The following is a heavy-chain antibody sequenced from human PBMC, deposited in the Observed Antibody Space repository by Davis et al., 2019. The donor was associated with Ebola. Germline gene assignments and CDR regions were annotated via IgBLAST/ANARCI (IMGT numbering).Heavy chain of an antibody. CDR2: ISSSSSTI. CDR3: ASIITFGGGSYYYYGMDV. J-gene: IGHJ6*04. Sequence: GGSLRLSCAASGFTFSSYAMSWVRQAPGKGLEWVSYISSSSSTIYYADSVKGRFTISRDNAKNSLFLQMNSLRDEDTAVYYCASIITFGGGSYYYYGMDVWGKGTTVTVSS. V-gene: IGHV3-48*02. CDR1: GFTFSSYA. D-gene: IGHD3-16*01.